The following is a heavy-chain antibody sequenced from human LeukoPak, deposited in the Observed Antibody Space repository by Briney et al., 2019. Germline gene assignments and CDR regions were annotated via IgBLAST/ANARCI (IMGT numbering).Heavy chain of an antibody. CDR1: GGTFSSYA. Sequence: ASVKVSCKASGGTFSSYAISWVRQAPGQGLEWMGRIIPILGIANYAQKFQGRVTITADKSTSTVYMALSTLRSEDTAVYYCARSVFPYYSGSGSPYNVDVRQNSYFDFWGQGTLVTVSS. CDR3: ARSVFPYYSGSGSPYNVDVRQNSYFDF. J-gene: IGHJ4*02. V-gene: IGHV1-69*04. CDR2: IIPILGIA. D-gene: IGHD3-10*01.